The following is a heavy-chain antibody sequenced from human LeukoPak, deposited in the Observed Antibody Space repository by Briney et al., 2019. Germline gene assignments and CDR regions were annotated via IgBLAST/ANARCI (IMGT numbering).Heavy chain of an antibody. Sequence: SETLSLTCAVSGGSISSNSYYWGWIRQPPGKGLEWIGSIYYSGSTYYNPSLKSRVTISVDKSKNQFSLKLSSVTAADTAVYHCARVTTITTGDKFDYWGQGTLVTVSS. CDR1: GGSISSNSYY. D-gene: IGHD4-11*01. V-gene: IGHV4-39*07. CDR3: ARVTTITTGDKFDY. J-gene: IGHJ4*02. CDR2: IYYSGST.